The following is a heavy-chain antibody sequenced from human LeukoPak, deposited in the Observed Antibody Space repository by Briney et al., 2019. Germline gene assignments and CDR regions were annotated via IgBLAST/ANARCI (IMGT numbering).Heavy chain of an antibody. CDR3: ARPSGRNDDDAFDI. V-gene: IGHV3-21*01. Sequence: PGGSLRLSCAASGFTFSSYSMNWVRQAPGKGLGWVSSISSSSYIYYADSVKGRFTISRDNAKNSLYLQMNSLRAEDTAVYYCARPSGRNDDDAFDIWGQGTMVTVSS. CDR2: ISSSSYI. CDR1: GFTFSSYS. J-gene: IGHJ3*02. D-gene: IGHD1-26*01.